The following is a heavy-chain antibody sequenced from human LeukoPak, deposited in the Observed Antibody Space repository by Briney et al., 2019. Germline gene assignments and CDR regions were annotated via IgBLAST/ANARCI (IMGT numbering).Heavy chain of an antibody. CDR3: ARVPPDYYGMDV. V-gene: IGHV4-59*01. J-gene: IGHJ6*02. Sequence: SETLSLTCAVYGGSFSGYYWSWIRQPPGKGLEWIGYIYYSGSTNYNPSLKSRVTISVDTSKNQFSLKLSSVTAADTAVYYCARVPPDYYGMDVWGQGTTVTVSS. CDR1: GGSFSGYY. CDR2: IYYSGST.